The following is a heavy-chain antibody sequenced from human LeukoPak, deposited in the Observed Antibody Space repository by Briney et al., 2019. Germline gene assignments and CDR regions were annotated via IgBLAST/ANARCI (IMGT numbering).Heavy chain of an antibody. D-gene: IGHD1-26*01. CDR2: ISSSGSTI. J-gene: IGHJ4*02. Sequence: PGGSLRLSCAASGFTFSSYEMNWVRQAPGKGLEWVSYISSSGSTIYYADSVKGRFTISRDNAKNSLYLQMNSLRAEDTAVYYCARDLNEVSWELLPFPFDYWGQGTLVTVSS. CDR1: GFTFSSYE. CDR3: ARDLNEVSWELLPFPFDY. V-gene: IGHV3-48*03.